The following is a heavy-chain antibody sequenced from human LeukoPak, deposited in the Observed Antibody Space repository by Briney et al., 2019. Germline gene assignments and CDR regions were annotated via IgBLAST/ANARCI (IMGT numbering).Heavy chain of an antibody. CDR2: ISSDGTKK. CDR3: ARDPNSSYDMVWYLDL. J-gene: IGHJ2*01. CDR1: GFTFSTYA. D-gene: IGHD4-11*01. Sequence: GRSPRLSCAGSGFTFSTYAMHWVRQAPGKGLEWVAVISSDGTKKYYADSVKGRFTISRDNSKDMLYLQMNSLRVDDTAVYYCARDPNSSYDMVWYLDLWGRGTLVTVSS. V-gene: IGHV3-30-3*01.